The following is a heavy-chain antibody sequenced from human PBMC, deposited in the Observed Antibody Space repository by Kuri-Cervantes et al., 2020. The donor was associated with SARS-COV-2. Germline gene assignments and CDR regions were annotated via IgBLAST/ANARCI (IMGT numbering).Heavy chain of an antibody. CDR3: ALGYWGSGYPRYYYYMDV. V-gene: IGHV1-2*02. CDR2: INPKTGER. CDR1: GYTFTGYY. D-gene: IGHD3-22*01. Sequence: ASVKVSCKASGYTFTGYYIHWVRQAPGQGLEWLGWINPKTGERSYVKKFQGRVTMTRDTSINTAYMELTSLRSDDTAVYYCALGYWGSGYPRYYYYMDVWGKGTTVTVSS. J-gene: IGHJ6*03.